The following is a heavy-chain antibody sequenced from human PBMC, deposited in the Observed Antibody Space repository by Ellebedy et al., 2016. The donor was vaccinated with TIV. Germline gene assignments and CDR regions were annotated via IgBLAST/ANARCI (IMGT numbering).Heavy chain of an antibody. J-gene: IGHJ3*02. V-gene: IGHV4-39*07. CDR2: IYDNETT. CDR1: GGSIDNTSYF. D-gene: IGHD3-10*01. Sequence: SETLSLXXTVSGGSIDNTSYFWGWIRQPPGKGLEWIGSIYDNETTFSNPSLKSRVTMSLDTSKNQFSLNLTSVTAADTAVYYCARDMDTHDAFDIWGQGTMVTVSS. CDR3: ARDMDTHDAFDI.